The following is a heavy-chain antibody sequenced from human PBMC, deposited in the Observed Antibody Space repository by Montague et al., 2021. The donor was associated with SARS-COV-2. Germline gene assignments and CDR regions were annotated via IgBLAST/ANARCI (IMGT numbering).Heavy chain of an antibody. V-gene: IGHV4-59*01. CDR1: GGSISSYF. CDR3: ARDSPAIGVPYFDP. CDR2: IYSTGNT. D-gene: IGHD2/OR15-2a*01. J-gene: IGHJ2*01. Sequence: SETLSLTCTVSGGSISSYFWSWIRQSPGKRLEWIGNIYSTGNTNYNPSLKSRVTISVDTSKNQFSLKLSSVTAADTAVYYCARDSPAIGVPYFDPWGRGSLGTVSS.